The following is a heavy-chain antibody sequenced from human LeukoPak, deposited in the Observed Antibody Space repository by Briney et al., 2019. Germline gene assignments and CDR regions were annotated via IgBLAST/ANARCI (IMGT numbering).Heavy chain of an antibody. V-gene: IGHV4-39*07. Sequence: SETLSLTCTVSGGSISGGDYYWSWIRQPPGKGLVWIGSIHYSGSTYYNPSLKSRVTISVDTSRNQFSLKLSSVTAADTAVYYCARDGSAAADTDDAFDIWGQGTMVTVSS. CDR1: GGSISGGDYY. CDR3: ARDGSAAADTDDAFDI. CDR2: IHYSGST. J-gene: IGHJ3*02. D-gene: IGHD6-13*01.